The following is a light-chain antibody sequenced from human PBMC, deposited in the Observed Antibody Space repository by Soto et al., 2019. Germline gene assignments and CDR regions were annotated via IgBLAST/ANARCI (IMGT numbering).Light chain of an antibody. CDR3: QQYYSYPRT. Sequence: DIHITHSPSTLSSSLVERVTITCRASQSISSWLAWYQQKPGKAPKLLIYDASSLESGVPSRFSGSGSGTDFTLTISCLQSEDFATYYCQQYYSYPRTFGQGTKVDIK. J-gene: IGKJ1*01. CDR2: DAS. V-gene: IGKV1-5*01. CDR1: QSISSW.